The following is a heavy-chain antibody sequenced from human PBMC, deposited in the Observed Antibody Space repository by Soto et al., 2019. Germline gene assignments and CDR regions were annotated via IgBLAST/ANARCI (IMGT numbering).Heavy chain of an antibody. D-gene: IGHD1-1*01. V-gene: IGHV1-3*01. J-gene: IGHJ6*02. CDR3: ARGKGMEENYYYHGMDV. Sequence: QVQVVQSGAEVKKPGASVKISCKASGYSFTTYAMHWVRQAPGQSLEWMAWINGGNGNTKYTQKFQDRVTITRDTSANIDYREKSRLRSEDSAVYYCARGKGMEENYYYHGMDVWGQGTTVSVSS. CDR1: GYSFTTYA. CDR2: INGGNGNT.